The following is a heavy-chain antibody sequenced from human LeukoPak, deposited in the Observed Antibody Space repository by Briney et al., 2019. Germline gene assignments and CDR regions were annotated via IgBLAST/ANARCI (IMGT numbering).Heavy chain of an antibody. CDR3: ARGRYASGYFDY. V-gene: IGHV4-61*02. CDR1: GGSISSGSYY. J-gene: IGHJ4*02. CDR2: IYISGST. D-gene: IGHD3-16*01. Sequence: PSQTLSLTCTVSGGSISSGSYYWSWIRQPAGKGLEWIGRIYISGSTNYNPSLKSRVTISLDTSKNQFSLKLSSVTAADTAVYYCARGRYASGYFDYWGQGTLVTVSS.